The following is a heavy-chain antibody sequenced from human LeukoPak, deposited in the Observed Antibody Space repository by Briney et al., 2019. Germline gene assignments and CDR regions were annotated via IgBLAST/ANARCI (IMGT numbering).Heavy chain of an antibody. CDR3: ARDAAFGVVITDAFDI. Sequence: GGSLRLSCAGSGFTFSSYWMSWIRQAPGKGLEWVANIKEDGSEKYYVDSVKGRFTISRDNAKNSLYLQMNSLRAEDTAVYYCARDAAFGVVITDAFDIWGQGTMVTVSS. D-gene: IGHD3-3*01. V-gene: IGHV3-7*01. CDR2: IKEDGSEK. J-gene: IGHJ3*02. CDR1: GFTFSSYW.